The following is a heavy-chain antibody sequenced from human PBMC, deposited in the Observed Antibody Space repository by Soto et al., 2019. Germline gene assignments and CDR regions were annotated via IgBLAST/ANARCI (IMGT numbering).Heavy chain of an antibody. CDR1: GGSISSYY. CDR3: ARGAYYYDSSGYPNLDY. V-gene: IGHV4-59*01. CDR2: IYYSGST. Sequence: SETLCLTCTVSGGSISSYYWSWIRQPPGKGLEWIGYIYYSGSTNYNPSLKSRVTISVDTSKNQFSLKLSSVTAADTAVYYCARGAYYYDSSGYPNLDYWGQGTLVTVSS. J-gene: IGHJ4*02. D-gene: IGHD3-22*01.